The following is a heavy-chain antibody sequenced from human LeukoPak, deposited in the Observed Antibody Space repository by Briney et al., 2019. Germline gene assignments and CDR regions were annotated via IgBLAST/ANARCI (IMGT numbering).Heavy chain of an antibody. J-gene: IGHJ6*03. D-gene: IGHD4-17*01. CDR3: ARGATTVTTNYYMDV. V-gene: IGHV4-4*07. CDR1: GGSISSYY. Sequence: SETLSLTCTVSGGSISSYYWSWIRQPAGKGLEWIGRIYTSGSTNYNPSLKSRVTMSVDTSKNQFSLKLSSVTAADTAVYYCARGATTVTTNYYMDVWGKGTTVTISS. CDR2: IYTSGST.